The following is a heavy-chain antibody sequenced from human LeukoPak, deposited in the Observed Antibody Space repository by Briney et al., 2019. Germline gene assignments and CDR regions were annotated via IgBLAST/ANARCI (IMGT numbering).Heavy chain of an antibody. V-gene: IGHV4-39*01. J-gene: IGHJ4*02. Sequence: SETLSLTCTVSSGSIRNSNYYWGWIRQPPGKGLEWIGSIFYDGSSDYNPSLKSRVTISVDTSKNKFSLKVKSVTAADTAVYFCARYYGSGRGADYWGQGTLVTVSS. D-gene: IGHD3-10*01. CDR3: ARYYGSGRGADY. CDR2: IFYDGSS. CDR1: SGSIRNSNYY.